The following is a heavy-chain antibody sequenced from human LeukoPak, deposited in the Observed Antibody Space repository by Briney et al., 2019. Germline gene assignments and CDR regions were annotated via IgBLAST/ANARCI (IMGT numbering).Heavy chain of an antibody. CDR1: GGSFSGYY. CDR3: ARRRVYYGSGSRYYYMDV. J-gene: IGHJ6*03. CDR2: INHSGST. Sequence: SETLSLTCAVYGGSFSGYYWSWIRQPPGKGLEWIGEINHSGSTNYNPSLKSRVTISVDTSKNQFSLKLSSVTAADTAVYYCARRRVYYGSGSRYYYMDVWGKGTTVTISS. D-gene: IGHD3-10*01. V-gene: IGHV4-34*01.